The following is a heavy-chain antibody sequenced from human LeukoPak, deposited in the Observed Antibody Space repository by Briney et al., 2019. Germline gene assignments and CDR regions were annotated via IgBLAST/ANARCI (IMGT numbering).Heavy chain of an antibody. CDR1: GFTFSSYA. Sequence: QPGGSLRLSCAASGFTFSSYAMSWVRQAPGKGQEWVSGIGGSGENTTYADSVKGRSSTSTDNSKNSLYLQVNSLRAEDTAVYYCAKKRTPESSKFYVRDVWGQGTTVTVSS. J-gene: IGHJ6*02. D-gene: IGHD1-1*01. V-gene: IGHV3-23*01. CDR3: AKKRTPESSKFYVRDV. CDR2: IGGSGENT.